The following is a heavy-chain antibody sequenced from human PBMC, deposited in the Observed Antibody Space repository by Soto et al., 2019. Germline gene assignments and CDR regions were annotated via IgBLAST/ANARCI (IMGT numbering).Heavy chain of an antibody. CDR3: ARSIAYSSGWQKKKETPFDY. Sequence: PSETLSLTCAVYGGSFSGYYWSWIRQPPGKGLEWIGEINHSGSTNYNPSLKSRVTISVDTSKNQFSLQLSSVTAADTAVYYCARSIAYSSGWQKKKETPFDYWGQGTLVTVSS. J-gene: IGHJ4*02. CDR1: GGSFSGYY. V-gene: IGHV4-34*01. CDR2: INHSGST. D-gene: IGHD6-19*01.